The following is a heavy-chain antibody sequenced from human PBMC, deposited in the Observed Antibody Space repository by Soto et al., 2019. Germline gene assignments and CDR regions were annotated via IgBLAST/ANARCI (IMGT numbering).Heavy chain of an antibody. J-gene: IGHJ4*02. CDR3: ASRDCSGGSCYLDY. Sequence: QVQLVESGGGVVQPGRSLRLSCAASGFTFSSYAMHWVRQAPGKGLEWVAVISYDGSNKYYADSVKGRFTISRDNSKNTLYLQMNSLRAEDTAAYYCASRDCSGGSCYLDYWGQGTLVTVSS. CDR1: GFTFSSYA. D-gene: IGHD2-15*01. CDR2: ISYDGSNK. V-gene: IGHV3-30-3*01.